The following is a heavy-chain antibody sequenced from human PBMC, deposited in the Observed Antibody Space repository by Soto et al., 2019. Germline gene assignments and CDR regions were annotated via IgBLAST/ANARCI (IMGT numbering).Heavy chain of an antibody. CDR3: ARDVRELFAAAPGTNYYFYYMDV. Sequence: QVQLQESGPGLVKPSQTLSLTCTVSGGSISSGGYYWSWIRQHPGKGLEWIGYIYYSGSTYYNPSLKSRVTISVDTSKNQLSLKLSSVTAAVTALYYCARDVRELFAAAPGTNYYFYYMDVWGKGTTVTVSS. V-gene: IGHV4-31*03. J-gene: IGHJ6*03. CDR2: IYYSGST. D-gene: IGHD6-13*01. CDR1: GGSISSGGYY.